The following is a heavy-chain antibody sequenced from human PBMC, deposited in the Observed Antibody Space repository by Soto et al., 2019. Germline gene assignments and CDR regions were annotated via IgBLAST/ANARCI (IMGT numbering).Heavy chain of an antibody. V-gene: IGHV3-23*01. J-gene: IGHJ6*02. CDR2: ISATGGTI. Sequence: EVQLLESGGGLVQPGGSLRLSCAASGFTFSSHAMSWVRQALGKGLEWVSAISATGGTIYYADSVKGRFTISRDNSKNTLYLQMNNLRAEDTALYYCAKDRGFGAGHGLDVWGQGTTVTVSS. CDR3: AKDRGFGAGHGLDV. D-gene: IGHD3-10*01. CDR1: GFTFSSHA.